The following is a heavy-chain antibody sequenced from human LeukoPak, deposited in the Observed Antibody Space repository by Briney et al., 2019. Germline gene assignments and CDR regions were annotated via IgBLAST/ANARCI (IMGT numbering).Heavy chain of an antibody. CDR2: IIPILGIA. CDR1: GGTFSSYA. V-gene: IGHV1-69*04. CDR3: ATAFGCDFWSGHYGFDY. Sequence: SVKVSCKASGGTFSSYAISWVRQAPGQGLEWMGRIIPILGIAIYAQKFQGRVTMTEDTSTDTAYMELSSLRSEDTAVYYCATAFGCDFWSGHYGFDYWGQGTLVTVSS. D-gene: IGHD3-3*01. J-gene: IGHJ4*02.